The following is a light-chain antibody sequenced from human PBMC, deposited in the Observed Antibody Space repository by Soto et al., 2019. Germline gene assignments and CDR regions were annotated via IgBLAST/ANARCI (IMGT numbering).Light chain of an antibody. Sequence: DIQMTQSPSSVSASVGDRVTITCRTSQGIGSWLAWYQQKPGNAPKVLIYAASSLQSGVPARFSGSGSGSDFTLAISSLQTEDFATYYCQPANSFALTFGGGTQVEIK. CDR3: QPANSFALT. V-gene: IGKV1-12*01. J-gene: IGKJ4*01. CDR1: QGIGSW. CDR2: AAS.